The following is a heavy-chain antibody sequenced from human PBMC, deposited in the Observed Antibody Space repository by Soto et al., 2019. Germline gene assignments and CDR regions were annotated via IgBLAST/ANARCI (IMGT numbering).Heavy chain of an antibody. CDR3: ASHPDCSSTSCYFSGYYYYGMDV. CDR1: GGTFSSYA. CDR2: SIPIFGTA. Sequence: QVQLVQSGAEVKKPGSSVKVSCKASGGTFSSYAISWVRQAPGQGLEWMGGSIPIFGTANYGQKFQGRVTITADESTTTAYMELSSLRSEDTAVYYCASHPDCSSTSCYFSGYYYYGMDVWGQGTTVTVSS. V-gene: IGHV1-69*01. J-gene: IGHJ6*02. D-gene: IGHD2-2*01.